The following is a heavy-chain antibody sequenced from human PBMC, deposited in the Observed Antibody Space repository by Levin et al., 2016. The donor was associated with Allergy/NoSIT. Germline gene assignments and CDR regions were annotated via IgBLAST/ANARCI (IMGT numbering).Heavy chain of an antibody. V-gene: IGHV5-51*01. D-gene: IGHD1-26*01. CDR2: IYPGDSDT. CDR3: ARLSAGWELLLGWFDP. J-gene: IGHJ5*02. CDR1: GYSFTSYW. Sequence: GGSLRLSCKGSGYSFTSYWIGWVRQMPGKGLEWMGIIYPGDSDTRYSPSFQGQVTISADKSISTAYLQWSSLKASDTAMYYCARLSAGWELLLGWFDPWGQGTLVTVSS.